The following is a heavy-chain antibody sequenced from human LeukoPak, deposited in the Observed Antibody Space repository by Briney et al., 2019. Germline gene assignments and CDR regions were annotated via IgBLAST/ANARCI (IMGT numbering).Heavy chain of an antibody. D-gene: IGHD4-11*01. CDR2: ISGSGGNT. V-gene: IGHV3-23*01. CDR3: ANEYSKGDV. J-gene: IGHJ3*01. Sequence: GGSLRLPCAASGFTFSNYVMSWVRQAPGKGLEWVSGISGSGGNTYYADSVKGRFTISRDNSKDTLYLQMNSLRAEDAAVYYCANEYSKGDVWGQGTVVTVSS. CDR1: GFTFSNYV.